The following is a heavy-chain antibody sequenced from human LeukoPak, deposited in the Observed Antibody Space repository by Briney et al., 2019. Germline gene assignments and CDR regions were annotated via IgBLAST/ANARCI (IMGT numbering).Heavy chain of an antibody. CDR2: IYHSGKT. J-gene: IGHJ6*04. Sequence: SETLSLTCAVSGYSITSGYYWSWIRQPPGKGLEWIGNIYHSGKTYYKPSLKSRVTISVDTSKNQFSLKLSSVTAADTAVYYCATGYSGYELSGSSGWYSYYYYGMDVWGKGTTVTVSS. CDR1: GYSITSGYY. D-gene: IGHD5-12*01. CDR3: ATGYSGYELSGSSGWYSYYYYGMDV. V-gene: IGHV4-38-2*01.